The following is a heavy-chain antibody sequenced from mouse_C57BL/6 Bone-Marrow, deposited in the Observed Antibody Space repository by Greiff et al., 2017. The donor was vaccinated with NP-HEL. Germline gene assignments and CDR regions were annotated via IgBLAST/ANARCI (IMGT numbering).Heavy chain of an antibody. D-gene: IGHD1-1*01. J-gene: IGHJ1*03. CDR3: ARTSGGDYHECYWYFDV. V-gene: IGHV2-9-1*01. Sequence: QVQLKESGPGLVAPSQSLSITCTVSGFSLTSYAISWVRQPPGKGLEWLGVIWTGGGTNYNSALKSRLSISKDNSKSQVFLKMNSLQTDDTARYYCARTSGGDYHECYWYFDVWGTGTTVTVSS. CDR1: GFSLTSYA. CDR2: IWTGGGT.